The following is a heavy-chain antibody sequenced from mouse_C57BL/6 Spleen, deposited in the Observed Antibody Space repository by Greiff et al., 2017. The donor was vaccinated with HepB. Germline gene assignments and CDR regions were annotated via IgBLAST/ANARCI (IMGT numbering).Heavy chain of an antibody. CDR3: ARAEYDYDVWFAY. V-gene: IGHV1-18*01. J-gene: IGHJ3*01. Sequence: EVQLQQSGPELVKPGASVKIPCKASGYTFTDYNMDWVKQSHGKSLEWIGDINPNNGGTIYNQKFKGKATLTVDKSSSTAYMELRRLTAEDTAVYYCARAEYDYDVWFAYWGQGTLVTVSA. CDR2: INPNNGGT. CDR1: GYTFTDYN. D-gene: IGHD2-4*01.